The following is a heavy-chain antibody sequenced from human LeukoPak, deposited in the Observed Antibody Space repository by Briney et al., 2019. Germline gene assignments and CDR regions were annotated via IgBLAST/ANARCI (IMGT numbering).Heavy chain of an antibody. CDR3: ARADYGDYVF. V-gene: IGHV4-61*10. J-gene: IGHJ4*02. D-gene: IGHD4-17*01. Sequence: SETLSLTCTVSGGSISSGSYCWSWIRQPAGKGLEWVGFIYHSGGTYYNPSLKSRLNMSIDTSKNQFSLKLASVTAADTAVYYCARADYGDYVFWRQGTLVSVSS. CDR2: IYHSGGT. CDR1: GGSISSGSYC.